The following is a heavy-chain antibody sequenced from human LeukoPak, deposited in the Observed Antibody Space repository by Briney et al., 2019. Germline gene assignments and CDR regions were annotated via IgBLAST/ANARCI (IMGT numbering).Heavy chain of an antibody. J-gene: IGHJ4*02. V-gene: IGHV3-30-3*01. CDR2: ISYDGSNK. CDR1: GFTFSSYA. D-gene: IGHD2-2*01. CDR3: ARNGEYCSSTSCGDY. Sequence: GGSLRLSCAASGFTFSSYAMHWVRQAPGKGLEWVAVISYDGSNKYYADSVKGRFTISRDNSKNTLYLQMNSLRAEDTAVYYCARNGEYCSSTSCGDYWGQGTLVTVSS.